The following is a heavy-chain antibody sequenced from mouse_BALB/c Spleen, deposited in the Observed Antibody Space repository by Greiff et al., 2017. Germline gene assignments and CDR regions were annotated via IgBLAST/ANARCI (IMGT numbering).Heavy chain of an antibody. D-gene: IGHD2-1*01. CDR1: GYTFSSYW. Sequence: VKLQQSGAELMKPGASVKISCKATGYTFSSYWIEWVKQRPGHGLEWIGEILPGSGSTNYNEKFKGKATFTADTSSNTAYMQLSSLTSEDSAVYYCARYGNYDYYAMDYWGQGTSVTVSS. CDR3: ARYGNYDYYAMDY. V-gene: IGHV1-9*01. CDR2: ILPGSGST. J-gene: IGHJ4*01.